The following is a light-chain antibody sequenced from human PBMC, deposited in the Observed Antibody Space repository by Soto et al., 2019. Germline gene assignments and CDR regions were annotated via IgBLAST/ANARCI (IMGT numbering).Light chain of an antibody. CDR2: DAS. CDR3: QQRNDWPPDIT. J-gene: IGKJ3*01. CDR1: QSVRHY. V-gene: IGKV3-11*01. Sequence: EVVLTQSPATLSLSPGESATLSCSASQSVRHYLAWYQQKPGQAPRLLIYDASNRAAGIPARFTGSGSGTDFTLTISSLEPEDFALYFCQQRNDWPPDITFGPGT.